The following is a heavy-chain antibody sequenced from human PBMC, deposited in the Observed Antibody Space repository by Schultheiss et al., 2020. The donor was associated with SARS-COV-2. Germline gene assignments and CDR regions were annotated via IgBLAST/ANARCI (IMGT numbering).Heavy chain of an antibody. D-gene: IGHD3-10*02. CDR3: ARGMFSILDV. Sequence: ETLSLTCTVSGGSISGYYWGWIRQPPGKGLEWIGYIYNSGSTNYNPSLKSRVTIPVDTSKNQFFLKLTSVTAADTAVYYCARGMFSILDVWGQGTTVTVSS. J-gene: IGHJ6*02. CDR2: IYNSGST. V-gene: IGHV4-59*01. CDR1: GGSISGYY.